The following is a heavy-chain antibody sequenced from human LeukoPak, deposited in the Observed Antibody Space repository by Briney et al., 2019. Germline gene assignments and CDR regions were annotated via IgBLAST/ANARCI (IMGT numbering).Heavy chain of an antibody. Sequence: PGGSLRLSCAASGFTFSSYGMHWVRQAPGKGLEWVAVISYDGSNKYYADSVKGRFIISRDNSKNTLYLQMNSLRAEDTAVYYCAKDSYAHFDYWGQGTLVTVSS. V-gene: IGHV3-30*18. J-gene: IGHJ4*02. CDR2: ISYDGSNK. CDR1: GFTFSSYG. CDR3: AKDSYAHFDY.